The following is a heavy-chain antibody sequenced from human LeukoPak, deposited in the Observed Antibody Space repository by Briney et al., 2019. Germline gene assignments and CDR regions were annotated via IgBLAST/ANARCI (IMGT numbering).Heavy chain of an antibody. J-gene: IGHJ5*02. CDR3: ARDQRSESYYPWGWFDP. CDR2: IHSDGST. V-gene: IGHV3-66*02. CDR1: GFAVTTNY. Sequence: GESLTPSCAPSGFAVTTNYLSCVRPPPGRWMEWVSAIHSDGSTYYTDSVKGRFTISRDNSKNTLYLQMNSLRPEDTAVYYCARDQRSESYYPWGWFDPWGQGTLVTVSS. D-gene: IGHD1-26*01.